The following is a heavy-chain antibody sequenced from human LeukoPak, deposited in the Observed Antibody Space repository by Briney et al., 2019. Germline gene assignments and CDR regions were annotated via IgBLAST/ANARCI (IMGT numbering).Heavy chain of an antibody. D-gene: IGHD3-10*01. J-gene: IGHJ4*02. CDR1: GGSISSYY. V-gene: IGHV4-59*08. CDR3: ARHFSGSGSGSYYTALDY. CDR2: ISNSGST. Sequence: SGTLSLTCTVSGGSISSYYCSWIRQPPGKGLEWIGYISNSGSTNYNPSLKSRVTLSLDTSKNQFSLKLSSVTAADTAVYYCARHFSGSGSGSYYTALDYWGQRTLVTVSS.